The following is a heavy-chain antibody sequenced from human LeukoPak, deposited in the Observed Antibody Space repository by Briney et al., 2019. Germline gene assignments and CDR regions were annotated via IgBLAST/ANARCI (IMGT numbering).Heavy chain of an antibody. CDR3: ARRGFFDY. CDR1: GGSISSGGYY. CDR2: IYYSGST. Sequence: SQTLSLTCTVSGGSISSGGYYWSWIRQHPGKGLEWIGYIYYSGSTNYNPSLKSRATISLDTSKNQFSLKLTSVTAADTAVYYCARRGFFDYWGQGTLVTVSS. J-gene: IGHJ4*02. V-gene: IGHV4-31*03.